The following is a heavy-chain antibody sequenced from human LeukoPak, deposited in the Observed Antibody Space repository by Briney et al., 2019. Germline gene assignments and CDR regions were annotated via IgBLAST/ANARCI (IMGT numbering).Heavy chain of an antibody. CDR3: ARARGTITGGYFDY. J-gene: IGHJ4*02. CDR2: ISAYNGNT. CDR1: GYTFTSYG. Sequence: ASVKVSCKASGYTFTSYGISWVRQAPGQGLEWRGWISAYNGNTNYAQKLRGRVTMTTDTSTSTAYMELRSLRSDDTAVYYCARARGTITGGYFDYWGQGTLVTVSS. D-gene: IGHD5-24*01. V-gene: IGHV1-18*01.